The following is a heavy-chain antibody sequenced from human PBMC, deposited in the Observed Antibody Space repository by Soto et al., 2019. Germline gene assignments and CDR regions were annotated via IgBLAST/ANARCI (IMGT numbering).Heavy chain of an antibody. Sequence: GGSLRLSCAASGFTFSSYGMHWVRQAPGKGLEWVAVISYDGSNKYYADSVKGRFTISRDNSKNTLYLQMNSLRAEDTAVYYCAKDAGYYYDSSGYYSDAFDIWGQGTMVTVSS. CDR2: ISYDGSNK. CDR3: AKDAGYYYDSSGYYSDAFDI. CDR1: GFTFSSYG. V-gene: IGHV3-30*18. D-gene: IGHD3-22*01. J-gene: IGHJ3*02.